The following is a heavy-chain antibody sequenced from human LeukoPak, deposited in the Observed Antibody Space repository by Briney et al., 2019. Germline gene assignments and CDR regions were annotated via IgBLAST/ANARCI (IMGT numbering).Heavy chain of an antibody. CDR1: GFTFSTHG. J-gene: IGHJ4*02. CDR3: ATWAGAAADFSGPFDY. CDR2: ISASGAI. V-gene: IGHV3-48*01. D-gene: IGHD6-13*01. Sequence: GGSLRLSCAASGFTFSTHGMNWVRQAPGKGLEWISYISASGAIYYADSVKGRFTISRDNAKNCLYLQINSLRAEDTSIYYCATWAGAAADFSGPFDYWGQGTLITVSS.